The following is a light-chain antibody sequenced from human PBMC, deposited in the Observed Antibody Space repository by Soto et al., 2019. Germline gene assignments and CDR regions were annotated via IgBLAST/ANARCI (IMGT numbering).Light chain of an antibody. CDR3: QQRSSWPWT. J-gene: IGKJ1*01. CDR2: DAS. CDR1: QSVRSS. V-gene: IGKV3-11*02. Sequence: ENLLTQSPATLSLSPGERATLSCRASQSVRSSLAWYQQKPGQAPRLLIYDASNRATGIPGRFSGSGSGRDFTLTISNLEPEDFAVYYCQQRSSWPWTFGQGAKVEIK.